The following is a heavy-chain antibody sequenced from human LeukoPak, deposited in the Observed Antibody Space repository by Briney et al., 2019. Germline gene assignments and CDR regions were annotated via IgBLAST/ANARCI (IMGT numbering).Heavy chain of an antibody. Sequence: GGSLRLSCAASGFTFSSYSMNWVRQAPGKGLEWVSYISSSSSTIYYADSVKGRFTISRDNAKNSLYLQMNSLRAEDTAVYYCAGTPAPDFWSGSTNELDYWGQGTLVTVSS. CDR2: ISSSSSTI. CDR1: GFTFSSYS. D-gene: IGHD3-3*01. J-gene: IGHJ4*02. V-gene: IGHV3-48*01. CDR3: AGTPAPDFWSGSTNELDY.